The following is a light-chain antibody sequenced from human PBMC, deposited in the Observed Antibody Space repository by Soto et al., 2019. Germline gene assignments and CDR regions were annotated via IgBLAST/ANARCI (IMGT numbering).Light chain of an antibody. Sequence: DVVMTQSPLSLPVTLGQPASISCRSSQSLAYSDGNTYLNWFQQRPGQSPRRLIYKVSNRDSGVPDRFSGSESGTDFTLKISRVEAEDVGVYYCMQGTHLPPYTFGQGTKLEIK. CDR2: KVS. J-gene: IGKJ2*01. CDR3: MQGTHLPPYT. CDR1: QSLAYSDGNTY. V-gene: IGKV2-30*01.